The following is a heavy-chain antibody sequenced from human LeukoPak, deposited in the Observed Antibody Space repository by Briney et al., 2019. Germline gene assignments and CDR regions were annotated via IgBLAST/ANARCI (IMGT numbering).Heavy chain of an antibody. J-gene: IGHJ1*01. CDR2: IYYSGST. V-gene: IGHV4-61*01. D-gene: IGHD1-1*01. CDR3: ARGGSRYTKYFQH. CDR1: GGSVSSGSYY. Sequence: SETLSLTCTVSGGSVSSGSYYWSWIRQPPGKGLEWIGYIYYSGSTNYNPSLKSRVTISVDTSKNQFPLKLSSVTAADTAVYYCARGGSRYTKYFQHWGQGTLVTVSS.